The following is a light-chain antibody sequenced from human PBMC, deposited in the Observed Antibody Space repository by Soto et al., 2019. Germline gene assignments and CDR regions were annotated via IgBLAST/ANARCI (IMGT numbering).Light chain of an antibody. J-gene: IGLJ1*01. CDR1: SSDVGGYNY. CDR3: SSYTSSHTYV. V-gene: IGLV2-14*01. CDR2: EVS. Sequence: QSALTQPASVSGSPGQSITVSCTGTSSDVGGYNYVSWYQQHPGKAPKLMIYEVSNRPSGVSNRFSGSKSGNKASLTISGLQAEDEADYFCSSYTSSHTYVFGSGTKLTVL.